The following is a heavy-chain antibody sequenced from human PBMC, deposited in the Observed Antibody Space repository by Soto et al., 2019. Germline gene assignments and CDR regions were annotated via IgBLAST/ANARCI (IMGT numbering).Heavy chain of an antibody. J-gene: IGHJ5*02. Sequence: GSGPTLVNATQTLTLTCTFSGFSLSTSGMCVSWIRQPPGKALEWLARIEWDDDKYYSTSLKTRLTISKHTSKNQVVLTMTNMDPVDTATYYCARIIRSGSTPAAFDPWGQGTLVTVS. CDR3: ARIIRSGSTPAAFDP. V-gene: IGHV2-70*11. CDR1: GFSLSTSGMC. CDR2: IEWDDDK. D-gene: IGHD3-3*01.